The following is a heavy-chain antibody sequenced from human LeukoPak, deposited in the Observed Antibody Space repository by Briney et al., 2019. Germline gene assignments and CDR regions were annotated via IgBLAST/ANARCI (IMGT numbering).Heavy chain of an antibody. CDR2: INTNTGNP. CDR1: GYTFTSYA. J-gene: IGHJ3*02. CDR3: ARDLVYDILTAHGAFDI. V-gene: IGHV7-4-1*02. Sequence: ASVKVSCKACGYTFTSYAMNWVRQAPGQGLEWMGWINTNTGNPTYAQGFTGRFVFSLDTSVSTAYLQISSLKAEDAAVYYCARDLVYDILTAHGAFDIWGQGTMVTVSS. D-gene: IGHD3-9*01.